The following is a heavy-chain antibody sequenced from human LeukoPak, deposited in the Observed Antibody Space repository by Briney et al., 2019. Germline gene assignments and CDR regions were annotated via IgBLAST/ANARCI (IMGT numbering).Heavy chain of an antibody. CDR1: GYSFTSYW. CDR2: IYPGDSDT. J-gene: IGHJ4*02. CDR3: ARLLDWCSGGSCYSNYFDY. V-gene: IGHV5-51*01. Sequence: GESLKISCKGSGYSFTSYWIGWVRQMPGKGLEWMGIIYPGDSDTRYSPSFQGQVTISADKSISTAYLQWSSLKASDTAMYYCARLLDWCSGGSCYSNYFDYWGQGTLVTVSS. D-gene: IGHD2-15*01.